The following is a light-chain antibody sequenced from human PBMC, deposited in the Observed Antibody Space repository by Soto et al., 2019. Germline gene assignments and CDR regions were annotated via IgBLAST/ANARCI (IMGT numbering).Light chain of an antibody. Sequence: EIVMTQSPATLSVSPGERAPLYCRASQSVSSSLAWYQHKPGQAPRLLIYGASIRATGIPARFSGSGSGTEFTLTISSLQSEDFAAYYCQQYSNRYTFGQGTKLEIK. J-gene: IGKJ2*01. V-gene: IGKV3D-15*01. CDR2: GAS. CDR1: QSVSSS. CDR3: QQYSNRYT.